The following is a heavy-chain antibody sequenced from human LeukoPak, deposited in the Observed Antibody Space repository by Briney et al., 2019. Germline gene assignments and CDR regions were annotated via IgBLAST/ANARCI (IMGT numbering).Heavy chain of an antibody. D-gene: IGHD3-16*01. CDR2: IKHIGPTT. J-gene: IGHJ6*03. Sequence: PGGSLRLSCAASGFTFNDYYMTWIRQAPGKGLEWVSTIKHIGPTTYYADSVKGRFTISRDNAKNSLFLQMSSLRADDTAIHYCARAGELRYMDVWGKGTAVTVSS. CDR1: GFTFNDYY. CDR3: ARAGELRYMDV. V-gene: IGHV3-11*04.